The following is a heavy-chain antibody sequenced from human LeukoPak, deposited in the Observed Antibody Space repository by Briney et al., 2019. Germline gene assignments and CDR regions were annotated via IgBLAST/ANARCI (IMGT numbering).Heavy chain of an antibody. CDR3: ARDPRALGIAVSLDY. Sequence: SETLSLTCTVSGGPISSYYWSWIRQPAGKGLEWIGRIYTSGSTNYNPSLKSRVTMSVDTSKNQFSLKLSSVTAADTAVYYCARDPRALGIAVSLDYWGQGILVTVSS. CDR2: IYTSGST. CDR1: GGPISSYY. V-gene: IGHV4-4*07. J-gene: IGHJ4*02. D-gene: IGHD6-19*01.